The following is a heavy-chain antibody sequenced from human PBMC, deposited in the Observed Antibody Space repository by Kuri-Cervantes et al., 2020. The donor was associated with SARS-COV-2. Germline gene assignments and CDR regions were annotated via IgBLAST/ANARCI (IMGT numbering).Heavy chain of an antibody. CDR1: GGSISSSSYY. CDR2: IYYSGST. CDR3: ARAVVVVPAAIEGVYGMDV. J-gene: IGHJ6*02. V-gene: IGHV4-39*07. Sequence: SETLSLTCTVSGGSISSSSYYWGWIRQPPGKGLEWIGSIYYSGSTYYNPSLKSRVTISEHSSKNQFSLNLRSLTAADTAVYYCARAVVVVPAAIEGVYGMDVWGQGTTVTVSS. D-gene: IGHD2-2*01.